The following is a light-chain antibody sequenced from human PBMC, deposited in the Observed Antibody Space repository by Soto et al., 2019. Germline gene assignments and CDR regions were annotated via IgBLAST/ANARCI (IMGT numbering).Light chain of an antibody. V-gene: IGLV2-8*01. CDR3: SSYAGSNNFVV. CDR1: SSDVGAYKF. J-gene: IGLJ2*01. CDR2: EVT. Sequence: QSALTQPPSASGSLGQSVTISCTGTSSDVGAYKFVSWYQQDPGRAPKLIIYEVTKRPSGVPDRFSGSKSGNTASLTVSGLQAEDEADYYCSSYAGSNNFVVFGGGTKVTVL.